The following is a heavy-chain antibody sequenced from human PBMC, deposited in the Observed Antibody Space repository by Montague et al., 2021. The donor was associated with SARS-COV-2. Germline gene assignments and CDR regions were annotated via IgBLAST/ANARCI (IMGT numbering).Heavy chain of an antibody. CDR1: GGSIRTSSYY. Sequence: SETLSLTCTVSGGSIRTSSYYWGWIRPPPGKGLDWIGCINYSGSTYYNPSLKSRVTISVDTSKNQFSLKLSSVTAADTAVYYCAMRAGALDAFDIWGQGTMVIVSS. CDR3: AMRAGALDAFDI. V-gene: IGHV4-39*01. J-gene: IGHJ3*02. CDR2: INYSGST. D-gene: IGHD4-17*01.